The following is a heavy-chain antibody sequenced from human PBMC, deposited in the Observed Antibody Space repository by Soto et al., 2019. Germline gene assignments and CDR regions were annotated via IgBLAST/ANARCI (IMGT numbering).Heavy chain of an antibody. J-gene: IGHJ4*01. Sequence: ASVKVSCKASGGTFSSYAITWVRQAPGQGLEWMGCVSGYSGKRDYSRKLQDRITLTADPSTTTSYMELRSLRADDTAVYYCARGSLYWGQGTLVTVSS. V-gene: IGHV1-18*01. CDR3: ARGSLY. CDR2: VSGYSGKR. CDR1: GGTFSSYA.